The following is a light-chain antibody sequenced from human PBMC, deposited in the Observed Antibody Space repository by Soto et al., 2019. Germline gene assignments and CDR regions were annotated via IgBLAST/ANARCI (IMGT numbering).Light chain of an antibody. CDR1: QSVSSN. CDR3: QQYGDWPWGT. J-gene: IGKJ2*01. CDR2: GAS. V-gene: IGKV3-15*01. Sequence: EIVMTQSPATLSVSPGERATLSCRASQSVSSNLAWYQQKPGQTPRLLIYGASTRATGVPARFSGSGSGTEFTLTISGLQSEDFAVYYCQQYGDWPWGTFGQGTKLEIK.